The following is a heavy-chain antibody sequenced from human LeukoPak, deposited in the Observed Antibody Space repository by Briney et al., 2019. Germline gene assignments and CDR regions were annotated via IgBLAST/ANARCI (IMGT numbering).Heavy chain of an antibody. D-gene: IGHD3-10*01. J-gene: IGHJ4*02. CDR3: GRHRSGSGTYFIDY. CDR1: GLTFRSYS. CDR2: MKKDGSET. Sequence: GGSLRPSRLLSGLTFRSYSMVSVRPAPGKGLQWVANMKKDGSETKYVESVKGRFTISRDSAKNSLYLQMNSLRAEDTAVYYCGRHRSGSGTYFIDYWGQGTLVSVSS. V-gene: IGHV3-7*01.